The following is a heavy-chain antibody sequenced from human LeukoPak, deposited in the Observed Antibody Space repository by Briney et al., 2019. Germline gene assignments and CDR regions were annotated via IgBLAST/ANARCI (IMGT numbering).Heavy chain of an antibody. CDR2: ISGSGGTS. V-gene: IGHV3-23*01. J-gene: IGHJ4*02. CDR3: VAPSCGGGYCYAFDY. D-gene: IGHD2-15*01. CDR1: GFTFSSYA. Sequence: GGSLRLSCAASGFTFSSYAMSWVRQAPGEGLEWVSAISGSGGTSYYADSVKGRFTISRDNSKNTLYLQMNNLRAEDTAVYFCVAPSCGGGYCYAFDYWGQGTLVTVSS.